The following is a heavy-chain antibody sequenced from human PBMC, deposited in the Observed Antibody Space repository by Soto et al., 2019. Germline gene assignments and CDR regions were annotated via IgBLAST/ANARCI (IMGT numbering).Heavy chain of an antibody. D-gene: IGHD4-17*01. J-gene: IGHJ4*02. CDR1: GFTFSSDA. V-gene: IGHV3-23*01. CDR2: ISGGGGSI. Sequence: PGGSLRLSCAASGFTFSSDAMSWVRQAPGEGLAWVSAISGGGGSIYYADSVKGRFTISRDNSKNTLYLQMNSLRAEDTAVYSCAKGGVLMTTVTKLDYWGQGTLVTVSS. CDR3: AKGGVLMTTVTKLDY.